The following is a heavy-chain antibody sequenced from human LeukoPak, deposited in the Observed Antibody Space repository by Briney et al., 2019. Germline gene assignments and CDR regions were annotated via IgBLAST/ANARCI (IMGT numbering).Heavy chain of an antibody. D-gene: IGHD3-16*01. Sequence: GGSLRLSCAASGFTFSSYAMSWVRQAPGKGLEWVSGISGSGGSTYYADSVKGWFIISRDNSKNTLYLQMNSLKTEDTAVYYCTTATGFTSEDDNVLGRRYQDWGQGTLVTVSS. J-gene: IGHJ4*02. CDR1: GFTFSSYA. CDR2: ISGSGGST. CDR3: TTATGFTSEDDNVLGRRYQD. V-gene: IGHV3-23*01.